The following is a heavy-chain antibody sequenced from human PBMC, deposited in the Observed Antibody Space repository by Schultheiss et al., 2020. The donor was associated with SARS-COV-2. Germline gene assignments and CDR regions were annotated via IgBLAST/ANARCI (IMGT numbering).Heavy chain of an antibody. V-gene: IGHV4-38-2*02. Sequence: SETLSLTCTVSGYSISSGYYWGWIRQPPGKGLEWIGSIYHSGSTYYNPSLKSRVTISVDTSKNQFSPKLSSVTAADTAVYYCARDMADYYYGMDVWGQGTTVTVSS. CDR2: IYHSGST. CDR3: ARDMADYYYGMDV. J-gene: IGHJ6*02. D-gene: IGHD5-24*01. CDR1: GYSISSGYY.